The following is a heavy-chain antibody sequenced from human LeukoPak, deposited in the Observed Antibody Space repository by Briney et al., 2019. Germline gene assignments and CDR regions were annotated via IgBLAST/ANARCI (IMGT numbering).Heavy chain of an antibody. D-gene: IGHD6-13*01. CDR1: GFTFSTYG. Sequence: GGSLRLSCAASGFTFSTYGMQWVRQAPGKGLGWVAAIWYDGSNKYYADSVKGRFTMSRDNSKNTLYLQMNSLRAEDTAVYYCARVSTDGTVDNWGQGTLVTVSS. CDR3: ARVSTDGTVDN. J-gene: IGHJ4*02. V-gene: IGHV3-33*01. CDR2: IWYDGSNK.